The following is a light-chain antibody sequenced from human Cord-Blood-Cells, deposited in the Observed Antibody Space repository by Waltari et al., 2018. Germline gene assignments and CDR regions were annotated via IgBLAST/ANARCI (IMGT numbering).Light chain of an antibody. J-gene: IGKJ1*01. CDR3: QQLNSYPRT. Sequence: IQLTQSPSSLSASVGDRVTITCRASQGISSYLAWYQQKPGIAPKLLIYAASTLQSGVPSRFSGSGSGTDFTLTISSLQPEDCATYDCQQLNSYPRTFGQGTKVEIK. V-gene: IGKV1-9*01. CDR2: AAS. CDR1: QGISSY.